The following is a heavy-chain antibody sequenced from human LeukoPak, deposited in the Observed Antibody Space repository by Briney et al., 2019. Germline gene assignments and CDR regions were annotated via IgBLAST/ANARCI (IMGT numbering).Heavy chain of an antibody. V-gene: IGHV4-61*01. D-gene: IGHD4-17*01. CDR3: AKQMTTVTTFDY. CDR1: GGSVSSGSYY. CDR2: IYYSGST. J-gene: IGHJ4*02. Sequence: PSETLSLTCTVSGGSVSSGSYYWSWIRQPPGKGLEWIGYIYYSGSTNYNPSLKSRVTISVDTSKNQFSLKLSFVTAADTAVYYCAKQMTTVTTFDYWGQGTLVTVSS.